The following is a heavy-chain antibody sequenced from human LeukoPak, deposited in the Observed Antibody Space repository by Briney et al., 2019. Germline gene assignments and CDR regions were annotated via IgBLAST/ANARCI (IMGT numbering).Heavy chain of an antibody. CDR3: ARPSGYSGYDTFDY. D-gene: IGHD5-12*01. CDR2: ISYDGSSK. Sequence: GGSLRLSYAASGFTFSSYAMHWARQAPGKGMEWVAVISYDGSSKYYADSVKGRFTISRDNSKNTLYLQMNSLRAEDTAVYYCARPSGYSGYDTFDYWGQGTLVTVSS. V-gene: IGHV3-30*04. CDR1: GFTFSSYA. J-gene: IGHJ4*02.